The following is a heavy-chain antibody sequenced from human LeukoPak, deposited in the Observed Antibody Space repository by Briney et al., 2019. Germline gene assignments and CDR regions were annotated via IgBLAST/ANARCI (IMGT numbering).Heavy chain of an antibody. CDR1: GYTFTSYG. J-gene: IGHJ6*02. V-gene: IGHV1-18*01. Sequence: GASVKVSCKASGYTFTSYGISWVRQAPGQGLEWMGWISAYNGNTNYAQKLQGRVTMTTDTSTSTAYMEPRSLRSDDTAVYYCARGSSKGLVVAVLNYYYYGMDVWGQGTTVTVSS. D-gene: IGHD2-15*01. CDR3: ARGSSKGLVVAVLNYYYYGMDV. CDR2: ISAYNGNT.